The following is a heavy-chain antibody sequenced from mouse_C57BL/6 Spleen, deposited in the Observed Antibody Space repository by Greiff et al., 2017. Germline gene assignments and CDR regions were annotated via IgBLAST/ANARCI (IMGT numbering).Heavy chain of an antibody. CDR1: GYTFTDYY. Sequence: EVQLQQSGPELVKPGASVKISCKASGYTFTDYYMNWVKQSHGKSLEWIGDINPNNGGTSYTQKFTGKATLTVDKSCSTDYMELRSLTSEDSAVYYCARYPYGSSYVWFAYWGQGTLVTVSA. CDR2: INPNNGGT. D-gene: IGHD1-1*01. CDR3: ARYPYGSSYVWFAY. J-gene: IGHJ3*01. V-gene: IGHV1-26*01.